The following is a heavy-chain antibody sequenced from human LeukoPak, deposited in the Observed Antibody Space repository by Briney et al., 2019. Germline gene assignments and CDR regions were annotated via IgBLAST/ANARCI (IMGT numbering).Heavy chain of an antibody. CDR1: GYTFSSYY. Sequence: ASVKVSCKASGYTFSSYYIHWVRQAPGQGLEWMGIINPSGGSTSYAQNFQGRVTMTRDTSTSTVYMELSSLRTEDTAVYYCARDGYGPLLEDSSGWYPLFDYWGQGALVTVSS. CDR2: INPSGGST. CDR3: ARDGYGPLLEDSSGWYPLFDY. D-gene: IGHD6-19*01. J-gene: IGHJ4*02. V-gene: IGHV1-46*01.